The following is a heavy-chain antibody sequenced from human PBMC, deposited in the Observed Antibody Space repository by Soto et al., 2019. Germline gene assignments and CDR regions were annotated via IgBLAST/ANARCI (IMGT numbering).Heavy chain of an antibody. Sequence: SETLPLTWAVSGGSIINRGYRWSWIRQPPGKGLEWIGYIYHSGSTYYNPSLKSRVTISVDRSKNQLSLKLTSVTAADTAVYYCARESGSGWHALEYWGQGTLVTVSS. CDR2: IYHSGST. D-gene: IGHD6-19*01. J-gene: IGHJ4*02. V-gene: IGHV4-30-2*01. CDR3: ARESGSGWHALEY. CDR1: GGSIINRGYR.